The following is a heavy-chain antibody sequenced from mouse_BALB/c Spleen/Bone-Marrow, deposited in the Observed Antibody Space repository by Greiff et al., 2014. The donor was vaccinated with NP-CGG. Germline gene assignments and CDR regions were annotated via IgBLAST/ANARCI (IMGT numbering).Heavy chain of an antibody. CDR3: ARDYYGFSYGFAY. D-gene: IGHD1-1*01. J-gene: IGHJ3*01. V-gene: IGHV1-18*01. Sequence: VQLKESGPELVKPGASMKISCKASGYSFTGYTMNWVKQSHGKNLEWIGLINPYNGGTNYNQKFKGKATLTVDKSSSTAYMELPSLTSEDSAVYYCARDYYGFSYGFAYWGQGTLVTVSA. CDR1: GYSFTGYT. CDR2: INPYNGGT.